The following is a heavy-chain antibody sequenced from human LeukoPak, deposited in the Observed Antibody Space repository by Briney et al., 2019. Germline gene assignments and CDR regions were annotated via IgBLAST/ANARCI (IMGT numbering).Heavy chain of an antibody. CDR3: ARVGQQLPYFQH. CDR2: ITSSSGTI. Sequence: GGSLRLSCAASGFTFSIYSMNWVRQAPGKGLEWVSYITSSSGTIYYADSVKGRFTISRDNAKNSLYLQMNSLRAEDTAVYYCARVGQQLPYFQHWGQGTLVTVSS. CDR1: GFTFSIYS. J-gene: IGHJ1*01. D-gene: IGHD6-13*01. V-gene: IGHV3-48*04.